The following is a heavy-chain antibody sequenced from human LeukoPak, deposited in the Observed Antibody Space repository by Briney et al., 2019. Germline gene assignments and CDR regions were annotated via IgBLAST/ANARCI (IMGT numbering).Heavy chain of an antibody. V-gene: IGHV4-34*01. CDR3: ARTGSSGYYVDY. CDR2: INHSGST. CDR1: GGSFSGYY. J-gene: IGHJ4*02. Sequence: SETLSLTCAVYGGSFSGYYWSWIRQPPGKGLEWIGEINHSGSTNYNPSLKSRVTISVGTSKNQFSLKLSSVTAADTAVYYCARTGSSGYYVDYWGQGTLVTVSS. D-gene: IGHD3-22*01.